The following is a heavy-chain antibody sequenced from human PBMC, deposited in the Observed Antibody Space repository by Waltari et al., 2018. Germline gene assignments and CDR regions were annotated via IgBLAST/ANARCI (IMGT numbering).Heavy chain of an antibody. D-gene: IGHD3-3*01. CDR1: GGSISSSSYY. CDR3: ARSRITIFGVVINFDY. Sequence: QLQLQESGPGLVKPSETLSLTCTVSGGSISSSSYYWGWIRQPPGKGLEWIGSIYYSGSTYYNPSLKSRVTISVDTSKNQFSLKLSSVTAADTAVYYCARSRITIFGVVINFDYWGQGTLVTVSS. J-gene: IGHJ4*02. V-gene: IGHV4-39*01. CDR2: IYYSGST.